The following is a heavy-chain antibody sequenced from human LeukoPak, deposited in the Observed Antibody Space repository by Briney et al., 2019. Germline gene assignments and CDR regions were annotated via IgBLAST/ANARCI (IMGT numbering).Heavy chain of an antibody. J-gene: IGHJ4*02. Sequence: PGRPLRLSCAASGFTFSSYGMHWVRQAPGKALEGVAVISYDGSNKYYADSVKGRFTISRDNSKHTLYLQMNSLRAEDTAVYYCAKDYYGSGSPLDYWGQGTLVTVSS. CDR1: GFTFSSYG. D-gene: IGHD3-10*01. V-gene: IGHV3-30*18. CDR3: AKDYYGSGSPLDY. CDR2: ISYDGSNK.